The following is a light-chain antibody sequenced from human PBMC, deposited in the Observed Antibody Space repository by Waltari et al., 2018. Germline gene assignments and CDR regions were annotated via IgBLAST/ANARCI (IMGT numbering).Light chain of an antibody. CDR1: QSISRT. CDR3: QKYGTRPAT. V-gene: IGKV3-20*01. CDR2: DAS. Sequence: EIVLTQSPGTLSLSPGERATLSCRASQSISRTLAWYQQKPGQAPRLLIYDASIRATGIPDRVSGSGSGTDFSLTISRLGPVDFAVYYCQKYGTRPATFGQGTKVEVK. J-gene: IGKJ1*01.